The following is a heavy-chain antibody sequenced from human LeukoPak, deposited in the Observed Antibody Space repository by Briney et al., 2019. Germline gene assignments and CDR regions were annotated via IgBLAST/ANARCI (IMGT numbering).Heavy chain of an antibody. CDR2: ISYDGSNK. D-gene: IGHD4-17*01. V-gene: IGHV3-30-3*01. Sequence: GGSLRLSCAASGFTFSSYAMHWVRQDPGKGLEWVAVISYDGSNKYYADSVKGRFTISRDNSKNTLYLQMNSLRAEDTAVYYCARASTGTYYYYGMDVWGQGTTVTVSS. CDR3: ARASTGTYYYYGMDV. CDR1: GFTFSSYA. J-gene: IGHJ6*02.